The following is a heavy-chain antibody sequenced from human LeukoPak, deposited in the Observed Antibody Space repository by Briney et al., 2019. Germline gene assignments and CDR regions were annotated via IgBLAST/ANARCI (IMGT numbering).Heavy chain of an antibody. CDR3: ARDGDSSGWDFDY. D-gene: IGHD6-19*01. Sequence: PGGPLRLSCAASGFTFSSYWMSWVRQAPGKGLEWVANIKQDGSEKYYVDSVKGRFTISRDNAKNSLYLQMNSLRAEDTAVYCCARDGDSSGWDFDYWSQGTLVTVSS. J-gene: IGHJ4*02. CDR1: GFTFSSYW. CDR2: IKQDGSEK. V-gene: IGHV3-7*01.